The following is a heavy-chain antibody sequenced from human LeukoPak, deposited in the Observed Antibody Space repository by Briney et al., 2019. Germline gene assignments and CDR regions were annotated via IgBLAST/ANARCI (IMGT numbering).Heavy chain of an antibody. Sequence: GGSLRLSCAASGFTFSSYWMHWVRQAPGKGLVWVSRTDGSSTSYAASVKGRFTISRDNAKNKLYLQMNRERAEDTAVYYCARGQQLVDWGQGTLVTVSS. D-gene: IGHD6-13*01. V-gene: IGHV3-74*01. CDR3: ARGQQLVD. CDR1: GFTFSSYW. CDR2: TDGSST. J-gene: IGHJ4*02.